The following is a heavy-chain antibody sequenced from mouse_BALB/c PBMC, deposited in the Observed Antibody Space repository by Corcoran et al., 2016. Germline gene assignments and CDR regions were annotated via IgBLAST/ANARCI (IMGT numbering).Heavy chain of an antibody. CDR3: ARRDYFGSSPSDY. D-gene: IGHD1-1*01. V-gene: IGHV1-18*01. Sequence: EVLLQQSGPELVKPGTSVKIPCKASGYTFTDYHMDWVKQSHGKSLEWIGDINPNNGGTIYNQKFKDKATLTVDKSSSTAYMEIRSLTSEDAAVYYCARRDYFGSSPSDYWGQGTTLTVSS. CDR1: GYTFTDYH. CDR2: INPNNGGT. J-gene: IGHJ2*01.